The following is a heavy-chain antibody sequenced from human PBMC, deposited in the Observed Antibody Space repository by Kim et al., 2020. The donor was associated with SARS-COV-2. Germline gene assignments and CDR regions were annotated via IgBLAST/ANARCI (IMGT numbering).Heavy chain of an antibody. Sequence: YAYSVKGRFTISRDNSKNPLYLQLNSLRAEDTAVYYCTILHDCNNVVGHWGQGTLVTVSS. CDR3: TILHDCNNVVGH. J-gene: IGHJ4*02. D-gene: IGHD2-21*01. V-gene: IGHV3-53*01.